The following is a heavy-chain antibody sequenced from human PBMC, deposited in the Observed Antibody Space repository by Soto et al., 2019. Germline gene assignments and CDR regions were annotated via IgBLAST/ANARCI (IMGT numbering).Heavy chain of an antibody. CDR3: ARGGYYDNTWGKLSHYGLDF. CDR1: GYTFIRYG. V-gene: IGHV1-18*01. D-gene: IGHD3-16*01. J-gene: IGHJ6*02. Sequence: QVQLVQSAAEVKKPGASVRVSCNSSGYTFIRYGIAWVRQAPGQGLEWMGWISPYNDYTIYAQKLQGRVTMTADTSTRTVYMELRGLKSDDTAVYSCARGGYYDNTWGKLSHYGLDFWGQGTSGTVSS. CDR2: ISPYNDYT.